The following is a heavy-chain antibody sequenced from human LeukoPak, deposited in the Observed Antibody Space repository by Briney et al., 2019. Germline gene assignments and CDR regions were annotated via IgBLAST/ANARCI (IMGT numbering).Heavy chain of an antibody. D-gene: IGHD6-13*01. V-gene: IGHV4-34*01. J-gene: IGHJ4*02. Sequence: SETLSLTCAVYGGSFSGYYWSWIRQPPGKGLEWIGEINHSGSTNYNPSLKSRVTTSVDTSKNQFSLKLSSVTAADTAVYYCARATGYSDYWGQGTLVTVSS. CDR2: INHSGST. CDR1: GGSFSGYY. CDR3: ARATGYSDY.